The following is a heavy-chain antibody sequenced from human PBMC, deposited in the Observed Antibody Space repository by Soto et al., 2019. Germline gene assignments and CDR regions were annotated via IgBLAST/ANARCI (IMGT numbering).Heavy chain of an antibody. V-gene: IGHV4-31*03. Sequence: QVQLQEWGPGLVKPSQTLSLSCSISGGSITSANYYWTWIRLFPGKGLEWIGYIYSSGTTHYNPSLKSRATISLDTTNNQFSQEVKSATAADTTVYYCARMGLHLGELSRNWFDPWGQGSLVTVSS. CDR2: IYSSGTT. J-gene: IGHJ5*02. CDR1: GGSITSANYY. CDR3: ARMGLHLGELSRNWFDP. D-gene: IGHD3-16*02.